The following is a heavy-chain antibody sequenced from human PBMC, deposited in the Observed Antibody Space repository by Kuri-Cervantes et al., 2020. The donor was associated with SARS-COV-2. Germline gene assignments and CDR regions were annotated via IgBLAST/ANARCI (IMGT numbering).Heavy chain of an antibody. Sequence: GESLKISCAASGFTFSSYSMNWVRQAPGKGLEWVSYISSSSSTIYYADSVKGRFTIPRDNAKNSLYLQMNSLRDEDTAVYYCARDGIITISYYYYYGMDVWGQGTTVTVSS. D-gene: IGHD3-9*01. CDR2: ISSSSSTI. V-gene: IGHV3-48*02. J-gene: IGHJ6*02. CDR1: GFTFSSYS. CDR3: ARDGIITISYYYYYGMDV.